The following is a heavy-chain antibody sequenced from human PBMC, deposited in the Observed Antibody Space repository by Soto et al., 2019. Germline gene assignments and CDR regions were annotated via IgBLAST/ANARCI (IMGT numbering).Heavy chain of an antibody. CDR2: AYNGGGT. Sequence: WGSLRLSCAASGFTFGSYGMTWVRQAPGKGLEWVSSAYNGGGTYYADSVKGRFTISRDNPKNTLYLQMNSLRAEDTAVYYCAKDRTTYDYYMDVWGKGTTVTVSS. CDR3: AKDRTTYDYYMDV. V-gene: IGHV3-23*01. J-gene: IGHJ6*03. CDR1: GFTFGSYG.